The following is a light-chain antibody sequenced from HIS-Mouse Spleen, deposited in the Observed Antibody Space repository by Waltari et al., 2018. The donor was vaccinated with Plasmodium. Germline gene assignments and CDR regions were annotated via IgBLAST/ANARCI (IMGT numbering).Light chain of an antibody. J-gene: IGKJ3*01. CDR1: QSVSSN. CDR3: QQYNNWSFT. CDR2: VAS. V-gene: IGKV3-15*01. Sequence: ELVITPSPATLSVSPGERATLSCRASQSVSSNVAWYQQKPGQAPRLLIYVASTRATGIPARFSGSGSGTEFTLTISNLQDEDFAVYYCQQYNNWSFTFGPGTKVDIK.